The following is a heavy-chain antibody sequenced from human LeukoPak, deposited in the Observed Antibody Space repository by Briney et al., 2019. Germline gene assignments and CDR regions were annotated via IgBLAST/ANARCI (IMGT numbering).Heavy chain of an antibody. D-gene: IGHD1-26*01. Sequence: GGPLRLSCAASGFTFSSSVMSWVRQSPGKGLEWVSSISDSDYNTYHADSVKGRFTISRDSSKNTMYLQMNSLRAEDTAVYYCAKGAGSTWMDVWGQGTTVIVSS. CDR1: GFTFSSSV. CDR2: ISDSDYNT. J-gene: IGHJ6*02. CDR3: AKGAGSTWMDV. V-gene: IGHV3-23*01.